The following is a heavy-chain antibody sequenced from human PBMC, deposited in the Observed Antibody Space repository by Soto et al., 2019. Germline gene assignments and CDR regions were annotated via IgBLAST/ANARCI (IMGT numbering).Heavy chain of an antibody. CDR3: ARQGFGALHGIVDV. CDR1: GGSISSYY. V-gene: IGHV4-59*08. CDR2: VHDSWGP. D-gene: IGHD3-10*01. Sequence: SETLSLTCTVSGGSISSYYWSWIRQTPGKGLEWIGYVHDSWGPNYNPSLKSRVAISLDTSKSQFSLKLTSVTATDTAVYYCARQGFGALHGIVDVWGQGTTVTVSS. J-gene: IGHJ6*02.